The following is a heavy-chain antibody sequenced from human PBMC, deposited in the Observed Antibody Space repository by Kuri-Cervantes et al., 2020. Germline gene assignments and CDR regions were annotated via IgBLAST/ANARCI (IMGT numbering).Heavy chain of an antibody. J-gene: IGHJ5*02. D-gene: IGHD3-9*01. Sequence: GGSLRLSCAASGFTFSDYYMSWIRQAPGKGLEWVSVIYSGGSTYYADSVKGRFTISRDNSKNTLYLQMNSLRAEDTAVYYCAKSSNYDILTGYTSWGQGTLVTVSS. V-gene: IGHV3-53*01. CDR1: GFTFSDYY. CDR3: AKSSNYDILTGYTS. CDR2: IYSGGST.